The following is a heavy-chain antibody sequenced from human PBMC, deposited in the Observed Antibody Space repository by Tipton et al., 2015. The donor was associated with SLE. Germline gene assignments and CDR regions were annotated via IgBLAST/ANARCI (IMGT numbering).Heavy chain of an antibody. CDR2: INQSTGT. D-gene: IGHD3-10*01. Sequence: TLSLTCAVYGGSFSTYYWTWVRQPPGKGLEWIGEINQSTGTNYNPAPKRRVTISLDTSKIQFSLKLSSVTATDTAVYYCARRSASWSYYNAYYYDYMDVWGKGTTVTVSS. J-gene: IGHJ6*03. CDR1: GGSFSTYY. V-gene: IGHV4-34*01. CDR3: ARRSASWSYYNAYYYDYMDV.